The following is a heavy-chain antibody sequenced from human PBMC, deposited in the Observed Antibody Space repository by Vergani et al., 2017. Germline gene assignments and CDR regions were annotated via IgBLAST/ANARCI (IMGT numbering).Heavy chain of an antibody. CDR1: GDSMNSDDFY. CDR2: IFYSGST. Sequence: QAQLQESGPGLVKPSQTLSLTCTVSGDSMNSDDFYWSWIRQPPGKGLEWIGNIFYSGSTYYNPSLKSRLTLSVALSKNLFSLKLNSVTAADSAVYYCARFKWHDIDYWGQGTLVTVSS. CDR3: ARFKWHDIDY. J-gene: IGHJ4*02. D-gene: IGHD1-20*01. V-gene: IGHV4-30-4*01.